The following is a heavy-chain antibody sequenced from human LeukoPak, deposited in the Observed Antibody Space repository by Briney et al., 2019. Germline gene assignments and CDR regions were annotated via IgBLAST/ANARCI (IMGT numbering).Heavy chain of an antibody. CDR3: ARALPLGRFGELVVY. Sequence: GASVKVSCKASGYTFTSYAMHWVRQAPGQRLEWMGWINAGNGNTKYSQKFQGRVTITRDTSASTAYMELSSLRSEDTAVYYCARALPLGRFGELVVYWGQGTLVTVSP. V-gene: IGHV1-3*01. CDR1: GYTFTSYA. CDR2: INAGNGNT. J-gene: IGHJ4*02. D-gene: IGHD3-10*01.